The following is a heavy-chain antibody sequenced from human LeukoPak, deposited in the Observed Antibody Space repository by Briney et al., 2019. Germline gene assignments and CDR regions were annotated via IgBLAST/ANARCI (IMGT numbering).Heavy chain of an antibody. D-gene: IGHD2-8*01. J-gene: IGHJ4*02. CDR2: ISSSGSTL. CDR1: GFTFSSFE. CDR3: ASGSFCTNGVCYKGFDY. Sequence: PGGSLRLSCVVSGFTFSSFEMNWVRQAPGRGLEWVSYISSSGSTLYYADSVKGRFSISRDNAKNTLFLQMNSLRAEDTAVYYCASGSFCTNGVCYKGFDYWGQGTLVSVSS. V-gene: IGHV3-48*03.